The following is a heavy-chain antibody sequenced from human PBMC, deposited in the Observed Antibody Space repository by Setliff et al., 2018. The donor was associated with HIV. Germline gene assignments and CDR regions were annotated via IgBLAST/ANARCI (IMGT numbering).Heavy chain of an antibody. D-gene: IGHD6-13*01. CDR3: ARELRQQLTLNWLDP. CDR1: GGSISRGGYY. CDR2: IYYTGST. Sequence: SETLSLTCTVSGGSISRGGYYWSWIRQHPGKGLEWIGYIYYTGSTYYNPSPKGRVTISVDTSENQFSLKLSSVTAADTAVYYCARELRQQLTLNWLDPWGQGTLVTVSS. V-gene: IGHV4-31*03. J-gene: IGHJ5*02.